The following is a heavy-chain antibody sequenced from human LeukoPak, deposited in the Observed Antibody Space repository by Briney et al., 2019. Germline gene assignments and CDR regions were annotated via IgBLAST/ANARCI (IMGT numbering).Heavy chain of an antibody. J-gene: IGHJ6*02. Sequence: SVKVSCKASGGTFSSYAISWVRQAPGQGLEWMGGIIPIFGTANYAQKFQGRVTITADESTSTAYMELSSLRSEDTAVYYCARDIVATDESGPYAYYYYYGMDVWGQGTTVTVSS. V-gene: IGHV1-69*13. CDR1: GGTFSSYA. CDR2: IIPIFGTA. D-gene: IGHD5-12*01. CDR3: ARDIVATDESGPYAYYYYYGMDV.